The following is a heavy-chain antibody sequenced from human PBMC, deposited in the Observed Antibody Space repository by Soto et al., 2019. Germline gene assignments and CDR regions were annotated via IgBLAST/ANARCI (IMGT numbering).Heavy chain of an antibody. CDR2: ISGSGDST. V-gene: IGHV3-23*01. Sequence: EVQLLESGGGLVQPGGSLRLSCAVSGFTFSSYAMSWVRQAPGKGLECVSGISGSGDSTYYADSVKGQFTIARDNSKNTVYLQMNSLRAEDTAVYYCAKGHKAGAYWYFDLWGRGTLFTVSS. CDR3: AKGHKAGAYWYFDL. CDR1: GFTFSSYA. J-gene: IGHJ2*01. D-gene: IGHD6-19*01.